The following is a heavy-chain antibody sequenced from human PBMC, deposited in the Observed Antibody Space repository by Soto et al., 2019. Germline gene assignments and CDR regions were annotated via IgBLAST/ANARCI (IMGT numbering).Heavy chain of an antibody. V-gene: IGHV3-64*04. CDR1: GFSFSNYA. CDR3: ALPVGGWGSYRR. Sequence: PGGSLRLSCVASGFSFSNYAMHWVRQAPGKGLEWVSAIRYNGGNTYYADSVKGRFTISRDNSKNTLYLQMNSLRAEDTAVYYCALPVGGWGSYRRWGQGTLVTVSS. CDR2: IRYNGGNT. D-gene: IGHD3-16*02. J-gene: IGHJ4*02.